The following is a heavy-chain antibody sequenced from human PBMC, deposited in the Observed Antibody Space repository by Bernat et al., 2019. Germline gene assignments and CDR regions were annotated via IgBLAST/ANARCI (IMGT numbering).Heavy chain of an antibody. Sequence: EVQLVESGGGLVKPGGSLRLSCAASGFTFSNAWMSWVRQAPGKGLEWVGRIKSKTDGGKTDYAAPVKGRFTISRDDSKNTLYLQMNSLKTEDTAVYYCTTDRSSSWLLGYWGQGTLVTVSS. V-gene: IGHV3-15*01. CDR2: IKSKTDGGKT. D-gene: IGHD6-13*01. J-gene: IGHJ4*02. CDR3: TTDRSSSWLLGY. CDR1: GFTFSNAW.